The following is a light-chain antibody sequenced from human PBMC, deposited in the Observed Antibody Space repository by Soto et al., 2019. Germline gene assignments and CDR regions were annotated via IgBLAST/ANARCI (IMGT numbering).Light chain of an antibody. CDR3: QQYNSYPWT. CDR2: DAS. V-gene: IGKV1-5*01. J-gene: IGKJ1*01. CDR1: QSISSW. Sequence: VTITCRASQSISSWLAWYQQKPGKAPKLLIYDASSLESGVPSRFSGSGSGTEFTLTITSLQPDDFATYYCQQYNSYPWTFGQGTKVDIK.